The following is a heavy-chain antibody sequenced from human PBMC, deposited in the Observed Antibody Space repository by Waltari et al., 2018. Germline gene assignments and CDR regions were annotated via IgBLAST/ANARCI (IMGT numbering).Heavy chain of an antibody. V-gene: IGHV4-61*01. CDR2: IYIGWTI. J-gene: IGHJ6*03. CDR1: GGSVSSVSSY. CDR3: GRAVGSGDFYYMDV. D-gene: IGHD2-2*01. Sequence: QVQVQESGPGLVKPSETLSLTCSVSGGSVSSVSSYWTWIRRPPGKGLEWIGYIYIGWTIKYHPSLKRRGTMSLDTSKNEVSLRLSSVTADDTAVYYCGRAVGSGDFYYMDVWGNGTTVTVSS.